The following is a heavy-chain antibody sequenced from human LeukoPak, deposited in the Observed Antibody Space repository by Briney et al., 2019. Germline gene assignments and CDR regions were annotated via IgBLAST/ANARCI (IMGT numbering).Heavy chain of an antibody. V-gene: IGHV3-74*01. J-gene: IGHJ4*02. D-gene: IGHD5-18*01. Sequence: PGGSLRLSCAASGFTFSNYWMSWVRQAPGKGLEWVSRINSDGSSTSYADSVKGRFTISRDNANNTLFLQMNSLRAEDTAVYYCARPKYSYGSFDYWGQGTLVTVSS. CDR3: ARPKYSYGSFDY. CDR2: INSDGSST. CDR1: GFTFSNYW.